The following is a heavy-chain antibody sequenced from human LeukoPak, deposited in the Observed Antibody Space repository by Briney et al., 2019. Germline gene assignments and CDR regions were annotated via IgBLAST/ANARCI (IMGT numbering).Heavy chain of an antibody. V-gene: IGHV4-30-2*01. CDR1: GGSISSGGYY. CDR3: ARDPSSSFPYYFDY. Sequence: SETLSLTCTVSGGSISSGGYYWSWIRQPPGKGLEWIGYIYHSGSTYYNPSLKSRVTISVDRSKNQFSLKLSSVTAADTAVYYCARDPSSSFPYYFDYWGQGTLVTVSS. D-gene: IGHD6-13*01. J-gene: IGHJ4*02. CDR2: IYHSGST.